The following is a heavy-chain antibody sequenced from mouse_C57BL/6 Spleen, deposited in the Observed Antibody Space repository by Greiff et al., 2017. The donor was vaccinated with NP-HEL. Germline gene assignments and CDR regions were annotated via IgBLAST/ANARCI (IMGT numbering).Heavy chain of an antibody. CDR3: ARRGYDYDDYYAMDY. J-gene: IGHJ4*01. CDR1: GYTFPSYW. D-gene: IGHD2-4*01. CDR2: IDPSDSYT. Sequence: VQLQQPGAELVMPGASVKLSCKASGYTFPSYWMHWVKQRPGQGLEWIGEIDPSDSYTNYNQKFKGKSTLTVDKSSSTAYMQLSSLTSEDSAVYYCARRGYDYDDYYAMDYWGQGTSVTVSS. V-gene: IGHV1-69*01.